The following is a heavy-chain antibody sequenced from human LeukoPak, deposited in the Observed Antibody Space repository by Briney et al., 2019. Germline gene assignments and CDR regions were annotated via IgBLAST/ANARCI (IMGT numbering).Heavy chain of an antibody. Sequence: PSETLSLTCTVSGGSISNYYWNWIRQPAGKGLEWIGRIYSSGTTNYNPSLKSRLTMSVDTSKNQFSLSLSSVTAADTAVYYCAREGAVAGRGNDYWGQGTLVTVSS. J-gene: IGHJ4*02. CDR1: GGSISNYY. CDR3: AREGAVAGRGNDY. V-gene: IGHV4-4*07. CDR2: IYSSGTT. D-gene: IGHD6-19*01.